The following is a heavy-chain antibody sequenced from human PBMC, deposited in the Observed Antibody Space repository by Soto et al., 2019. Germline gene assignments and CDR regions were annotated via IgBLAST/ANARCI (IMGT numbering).Heavy chain of an antibody. J-gene: IGHJ4*02. CDR2: MNPNSGNT. CDR1: GYTFTSYD. Sequence: QVQLVQSGAEVKKPGASVKVSCKASGYTFTSYDINWVRQATGQGLEWMGWMNPNSGNTGYAQKFQGRVNMTRNTSISTAYMVLSSLRSEDTAVYYCARSTRYCSGGSCKGAPGYWGQGTLVTGSS. CDR3: ARSTRYCSGGSCKGAPGY. D-gene: IGHD2-15*01. V-gene: IGHV1-8*01.